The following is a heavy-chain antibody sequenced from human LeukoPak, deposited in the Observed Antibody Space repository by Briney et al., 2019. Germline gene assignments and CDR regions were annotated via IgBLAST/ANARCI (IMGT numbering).Heavy chain of an antibody. CDR2: ISGSGGST. CDR3: AKDTPPRAAGLYPAEYFQH. D-gene: IGHD6-13*01. V-gene: IGHV3-23*01. J-gene: IGHJ1*01. Sequence: PGGSLRLSCAASGXTFSSYAXSWVRQAPGXGLEWVSAISGSGGSTYYEDSVKGRFTISRDNSKTTLYLQMNSLRAEDTAVYYCAKDTPPRAAGLYPAEYFQHWGQGTLVTVSS. CDR1: GXTFSSYA.